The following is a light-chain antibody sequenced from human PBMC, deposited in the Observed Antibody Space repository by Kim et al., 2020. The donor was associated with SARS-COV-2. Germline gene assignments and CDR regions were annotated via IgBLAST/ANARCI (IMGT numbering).Light chain of an antibody. Sequence: GGPVTHTFGSSTEAGTSGHYPYWFQQKPGQAPRSLIYDTSNKHSWTPARFSGYLLGGKAALTLSGAQPEDEAEYYCLLSCSGARGVFGGGTQLTVL. CDR1: TEAGTSGHY. J-gene: IGLJ2*01. CDR3: LLSCSGARGV. V-gene: IGLV7-46*01. CDR2: DTS.